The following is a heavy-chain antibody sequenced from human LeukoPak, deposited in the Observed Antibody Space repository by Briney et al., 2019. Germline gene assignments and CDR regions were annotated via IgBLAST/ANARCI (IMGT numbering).Heavy chain of an antibody. J-gene: IGHJ4*02. V-gene: IGHV4-59*01. CDR2: IHYTGST. CDR1: GDSISSNH. CDR3: ARDYYGDY. Sequence: SETLSLTCTVSGDSISSNHWSWIRQPPGKGLEWIGYIHYTGSTNYNPSLKSRVTISVDTSKNQFSLNLSSVTAADTAVYYCARDYYGDYFGQGTLVTVSS.